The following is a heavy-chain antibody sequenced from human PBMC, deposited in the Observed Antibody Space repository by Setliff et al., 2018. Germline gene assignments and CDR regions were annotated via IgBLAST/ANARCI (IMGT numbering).Heavy chain of an antibody. D-gene: IGHD1-26*01. V-gene: IGHV4-30-4*08. Sequence: SETLSLTCTVSGGSISSGDYYWSWIRQPPGKGLEWIGYIYYSGSTYYNPSLKSRVTISVDTSKNQFSLRLSSVTAADTAVYYCARVMGGSYGFSWFDPWGQGTLVTVSS. CDR2: IYYSGST. CDR3: ARVMGGSYGFSWFDP. CDR1: GGSISSGDYY. J-gene: IGHJ5*02.